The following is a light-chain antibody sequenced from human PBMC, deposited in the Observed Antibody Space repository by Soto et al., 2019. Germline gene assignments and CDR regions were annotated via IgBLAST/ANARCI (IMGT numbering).Light chain of an antibody. Sequence: EIVLTQSPGTLSLSPGERATLSCRASQSVRSSYLAWYQHKPGQAPRLLIYGASSRATGIPDRFSGSGSGTDFILTISRLEPEDFAVYYCQQYGSSPPLSFGGGTKVEIK. J-gene: IGKJ4*01. CDR2: GAS. V-gene: IGKV3-20*01. CDR1: QSVRSSY. CDR3: QQYGSSPPLS.